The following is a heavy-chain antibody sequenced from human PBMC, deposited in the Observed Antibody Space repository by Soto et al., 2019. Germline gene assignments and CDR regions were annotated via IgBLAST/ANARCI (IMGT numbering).Heavy chain of an antibody. CDR3: ARAPRYSSSSFYYYYGMDV. CDR2: INHSGST. D-gene: IGHD6-6*01. J-gene: IGHJ6*02. Sequence: QVQLQQWGAGLLKPSETLSLTCAVYGGSFSGYYWSWIRQPPGKGLEWIGEINHSGSTNYNPSLKSRVTISVDPSKNQFSLKLSSVTAADTAVYYCARAPRYSSSSFYYYYGMDVWGQGTTVTVSS. CDR1: GGSFSGYY. V-gene: IGHV4-34*01.